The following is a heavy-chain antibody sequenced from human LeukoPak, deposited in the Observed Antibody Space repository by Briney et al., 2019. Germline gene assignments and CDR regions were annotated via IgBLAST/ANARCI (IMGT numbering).Heavy chain of an antibody. V-gene: IGHV3-7*01. CDR3: AKVYCSSTSCPGRDY. J-gene: IGHJ4*02. Sequence: GGSLRLSCAASGFTFSNYWMNWVRQAPGKGLEWVANIKQDGSEKYYVDSVKGRFTISRDNAKNSLYLQINSLRAEDTAVYYCAKVYCSSTSCPGRDYWGQGTLVTASS. CDR1: GFTFSNYW. CDR2: IKQDGSEK. D-gene: IGHD2-2*01.